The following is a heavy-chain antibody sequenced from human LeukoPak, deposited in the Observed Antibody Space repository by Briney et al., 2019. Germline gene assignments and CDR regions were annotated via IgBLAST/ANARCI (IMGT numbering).Heavy chain of an antibody. Sequence: ASVKVSRKASGYAFTSYYMHWVRQAPGQGLEWMGIIIPSGGSTSYAQKFQGRVTMTRDTSTSTVYMELSSLRSEDTAVYYCARDPPGKTPQALFDTWGQGTLVTVSS. J-gene: IGHJ5*02. CDR2: IIPSGGST. D-gene: IGHD3-16*01. CDR3: ARDPPGKTPQALFDT. CDR1: GYAFTSYY. V-gene: IGHV1-46*01.